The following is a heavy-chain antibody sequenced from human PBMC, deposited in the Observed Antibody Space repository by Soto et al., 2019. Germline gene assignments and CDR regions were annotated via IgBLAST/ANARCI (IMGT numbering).Heavy chain of an antibody. CDR2: IIPIFNST. Sequence: VASVKVSCKVSGSRFSNYVISWARQAPGHGLEWLGRIIPIFNSTKYAQSFQGRVTITADKSTSTASLELSSLRSDDTAVYYCAREGRGKKAGYNGLVSLGYWGQGTLVTVSS. CDR1: GSRFSNYV. V-gene: IGHV1-69*06. CDR3: AREGRGKKAGYNGLVSLGY. J-gene: IGHJ4*02. D-gene: IGHD2-2*02.